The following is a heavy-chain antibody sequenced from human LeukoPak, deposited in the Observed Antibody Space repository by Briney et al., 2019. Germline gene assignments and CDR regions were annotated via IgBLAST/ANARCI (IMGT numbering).Heavy chain of an antibody. CDR1: GYSFTSYW. V-gene: IGHV5-51*01. CDR3: ARHRSFGYSSGWYIDY. CDR2: IYPGDPDT. J-gene: IGHJ4*02. Sequence: GESLKISCKGSGYSFTSYWIGWVRQMPGKGLEWMGIIYPGDPDTRYSPSFQGQVTISADKSISTAYLQWSSLKASDTAMYYCARHRSFGYSSGWYIDYWGQGTLVTVSS. D-gene: IGHD6-19*01.